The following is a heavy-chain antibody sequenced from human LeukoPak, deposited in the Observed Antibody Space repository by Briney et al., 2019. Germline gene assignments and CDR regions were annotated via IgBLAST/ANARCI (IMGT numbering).Heavy chain of an antibody. CDR1: GFTLSSYG. Sequence: GGSLRLSCAASGFTLSSYGMHWVRQAPGKGLEWVAVIWYDGSNKYYADSVKGRFTISRDNSKNTLYLQMNSLRAEDTAVYYCARSNFGAAAGAFDIWGQGTMVTVSS. D-gene: IGHD6-13*01. CDR2: IWYDGSNK. CDR3: ARSNFGAAAGAFDI. J-gene: IGHJ3*02. V-gene: IGHV3-33*01.